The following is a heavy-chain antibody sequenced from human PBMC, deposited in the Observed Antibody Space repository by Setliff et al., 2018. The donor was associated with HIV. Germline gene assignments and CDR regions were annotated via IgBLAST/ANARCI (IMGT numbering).Heavy chain of an antibody. J-gene: IGHJ6*02. V-gene: IGHV3-53*01. CDR2: IYIGGST. CDR1: GFTVSSNY. Sequence: GGSLRLSCAASGFTVSSNYMSWVRQAPGKGLEWVSVIYIGGSTFYTDSVKGRFTISRDNSKNTLYLHMNSLRAEDTAVYYCAKEGYDILTGYYEGRGGMDVWGQGTTVTVSS. D-gene: IGHD3-9*01. CDR3: AKEGYDILTGYYEGRGGMDV.